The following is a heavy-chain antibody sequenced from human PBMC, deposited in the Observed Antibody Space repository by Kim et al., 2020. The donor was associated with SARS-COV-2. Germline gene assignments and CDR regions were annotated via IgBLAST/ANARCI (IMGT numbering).Heavy chain of an antibody. CDR2: IYYSGST. CDR3: ARGGEDYDILTGYYVPYYFDY. D-gene: IGHD3-9*01. Sequence: SETLSLTCTVSGGSISSYYWSWIRQPPGKGLEWIGYIYYSGSTNYNPSLKSRVTISVDTSKNQFSLKLSSVTAADTAVYYCARGGEDYDILTGYYVPYYFDYWGQGTLVTVSS. CDR1: GGSISSYY. J-gene: IGHJ4*02. V-gene: IGHV4-59*13.